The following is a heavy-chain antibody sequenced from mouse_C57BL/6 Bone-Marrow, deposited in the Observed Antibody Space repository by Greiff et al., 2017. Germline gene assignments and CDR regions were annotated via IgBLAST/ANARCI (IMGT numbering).Heavy chain of an antibody. D-gene: IGHD2-4*01. CDR2: INHGSGGT. J-gene: IGHJ2*01. Sequence: VQLVESGAELVRPGTSVKVSCKASGYAFTNYLIEWVKQRPGQGLEWIGVINHGSGGTNYNEKFKGKATLTADKSSRPAYMQLSSLTSEDSAVYFGARHYDNDVVCFDYWGQGTTLTVSS. CDR1: GYAFTNYL. CDR3: ARHYDNDVVCFDY. V-gene: IGHV1-54*01.